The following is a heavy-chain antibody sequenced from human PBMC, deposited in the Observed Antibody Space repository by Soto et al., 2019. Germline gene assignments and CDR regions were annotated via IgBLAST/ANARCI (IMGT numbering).Heavy chain of an antibody. V-gene: IGHV4-59*01. D-gene: IGHD1-1*01. CDR3: ARDRGYNWKEEDYYYGMDV. CDR2: IYYSGST. J-gene: IGHJ6*02. Sequence: PSETLSLTCTVSGGSISSYYWSWIRQPPGKGLEWIGYIYYSGSTNYNPSLKSRVTISVDTSKNQFSLKLSSVTAADTAVYYCARDRGYNWKEEDYYYGMDVWGQGTTVTVSS. CDR1: GGSISSYY.